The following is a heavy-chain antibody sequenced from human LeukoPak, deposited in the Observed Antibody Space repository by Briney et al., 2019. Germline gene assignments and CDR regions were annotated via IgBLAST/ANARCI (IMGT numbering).Heavy chain of an antibody. Sequence: SETLSLTCAVSAYSISNGYYWGWIRQPPGKGLEWIGSVFHSGSTFYIPSLKSRVTRSVDTSKNQFSLNLSFETAADTALYYCERLVGARSQADHWGQGTLVSVSS. J-gene: IGHJ4*02. CDR2: VFHSGST. CDR1: AYSISNGYY. V-gene: IGHV4-38-2*01. CDR3: ERLVGARSQADH. D-gene: IGHD1-26*01.